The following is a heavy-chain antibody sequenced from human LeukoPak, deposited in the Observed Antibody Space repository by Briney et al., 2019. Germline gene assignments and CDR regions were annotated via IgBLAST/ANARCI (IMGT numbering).Heavy chain of an antibody. V-gene: IGHV3-23*01. CDR2: ISGSGGST. Sequence: GGSLRLSCAASGFTFNIHAMSWVRQAPGKGLKWVSVISGSGGSTYNADSVKGRFTISRDNSKNTLYLQMNSLRAEDTAVYYCAKSVESAVTTNPYFDYWGQGTLVTVSS. CDR1: GFTFNIHA. J-gene: IGHJ4*02. D-gene: IGHD4-17*01. CDR3: AKSVESAVTTNPYFDY.